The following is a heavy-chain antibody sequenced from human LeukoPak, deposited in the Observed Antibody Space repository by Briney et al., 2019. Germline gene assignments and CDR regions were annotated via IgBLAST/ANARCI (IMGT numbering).Heavy chain of an antibody. CDR1: GFTFSSSP. D-gene: IGHD3-22*01. CDR3: AKDRHSSGYYQSPIDY. J-gene: IGHJ4*02. CDR2: ISGSGGST. Sequence: GGSLRLSCAASGFTFSSSPMSWVRRAPGKGLEWVSAISGSGGSTYYADSVKGRFTISRDNSKNTLYLQMNSLRAEDTAVYYCAKDRHSSGYYQSPIDYWGQGTLVTVSS. V-gene: IGHV3-23*01.